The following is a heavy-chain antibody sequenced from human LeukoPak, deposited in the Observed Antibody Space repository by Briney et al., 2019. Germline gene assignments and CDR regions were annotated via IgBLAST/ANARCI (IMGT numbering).Heavy chain of an antibody. CDR2: ISSSSSYI. Sequence: GGSLRLSCAASGFTFSSYSMNWVRQAPGKGLEWVSSISSSSSYIYYADSVKGRFTISRDNAKNSLYLQMNSLRAEDTAVYYCAGDGGPIVPAAPSFDYWGQGTLVTVSS. J-gene: IGHJ4*02. D-gene: IGHD2-2*01. CDR3: AGDGGPIVPAAPSFDY. CDR1: GFTFSSYS. V-gene: IGHV3-21*01.